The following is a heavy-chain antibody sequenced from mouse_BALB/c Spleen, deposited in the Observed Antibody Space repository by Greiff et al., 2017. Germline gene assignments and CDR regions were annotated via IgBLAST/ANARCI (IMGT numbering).Heavy chain of an antibody. CDR1: GYTFTSYT. Sequence: QVQLQQSGAELARPGASVKMSCKASGYTFTSYTMHWVKQRPGQGLEWIGYINPSSGYTNYNQKFKDKATLTADKSSSTAYMQLSSLTSEDSAVYYCARSKGRYDVRENAMDYWGQGTSVTVSS. D-gene: IGHD2-14*01. CDR2: INPSSGYT. J-gene: IGHJ4*01. CDR3: ARSKGRYDVRENAMDY. V-gene: IGHV1-4*01.